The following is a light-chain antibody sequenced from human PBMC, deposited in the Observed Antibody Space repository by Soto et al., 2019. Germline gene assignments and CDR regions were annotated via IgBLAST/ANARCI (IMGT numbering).Light chain of an antibody. Sequence: DIQMTQSPSSLSASVGDRVTITCRASQGISTYLVWYQQRQGRAPKLLIYAASSLLSGVPSRFSGSGSGTDFTLTIRSLQPEDIATYYCQQSYRTPYTFRQGTKLETK. V-gene: IGKV1-39*01. J-gene: IGKJ2*01. CDR3: QQSYRTPYT. CDR2: AAS. CDR1: QGISTY.